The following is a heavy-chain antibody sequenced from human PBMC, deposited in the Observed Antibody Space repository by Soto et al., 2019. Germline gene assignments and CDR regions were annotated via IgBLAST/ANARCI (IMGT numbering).Heavy chain of an antibody. D-gene: IGHD6-6*01. CDR3: AKAEGSSSSRRSSDS. J-gene: IGHJ4*02. CDR1: GFTFSSYA. V-gene: IGHV3-23*01. Sequence: GGSLRLSCAASGFTFSSYAMSWVRQAPGKGLEWVSAISGSGGSTYYADSVKGRFTISRDNSKNTMYVQMNSLRAEDTAVYYCAKAEGSSSSRRSSDSWGQGPLVTVSS. CDR2: ISGSGGST.